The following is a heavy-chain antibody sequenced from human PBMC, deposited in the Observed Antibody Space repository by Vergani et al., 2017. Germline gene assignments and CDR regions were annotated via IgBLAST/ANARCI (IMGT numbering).Heavy chain of an antibody. J-gene: IGHJ6*03. CDR1: GGSFSGYY. V-gene: IGHV4-34*11. Sequence: QVQLQQWGAGLLKPSETLSLTCAVYGGSFSGYYWSWIRQPPGKGLEWIGYIYYSGSTNYNPSLKSRVTISVDTSKNQFSLKLSSVTAADTAVYYCARMTTDYYYYYMDVWGKGTTVTVSS. CDR2: IYYSGST. CDR3: ARMTTDYYYYYMDV. D-gene: IGHD4-11*01.